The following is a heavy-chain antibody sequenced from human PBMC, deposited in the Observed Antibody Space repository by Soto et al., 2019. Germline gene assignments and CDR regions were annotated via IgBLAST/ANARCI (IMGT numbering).Heavy chain of an antibody. J-gene: IGHJ5*02. CDR3: AREREDYDYVGRFWRFDP. CDR1: GFTFISYS. V-gene: IGHV3-21*01. Sequence: LRLSCAASGFTFISYSMNWVRQAPGKGLEWVSSMSSSSSYIYYADSVKGRFTISRDNAKNSLYLQMNSLRAEDTAVYYCAREREDYDYVGRFWRFDPWGQGTLVTVSS. CDR2: MSSSSSYI. D-gene: IGHD3-16*01.